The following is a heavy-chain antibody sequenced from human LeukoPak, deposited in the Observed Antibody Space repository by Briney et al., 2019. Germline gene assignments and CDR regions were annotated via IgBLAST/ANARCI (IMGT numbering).Heavy chain of an antibody. Sequence: GGSLRLSCAASGFTFSYYAMSWVRQAPGKGLEWVSTIIGSGSETDYADSVKGRFSISRDKSKNTLHLQMNSLRAEDTAIYYCAKVEVQALWRGYAFHYWGQGPRVSV. D-gene: IGHD3-3*01. CDR1: GFTFSYYA. CDR3: AKVEVQALWRGYAFHY. CDR2: IIGSGSET. J-gene: IGHJ4*02. V-gene: IGHV3-23*01.